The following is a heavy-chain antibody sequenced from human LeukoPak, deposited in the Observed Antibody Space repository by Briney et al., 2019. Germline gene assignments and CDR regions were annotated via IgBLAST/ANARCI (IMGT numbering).Heavy chain of an antibody. CDR1: GGSVNSGAYY. CDR2: VYYTGST. D-gene: IGHD6-6*01. J-gene: IGHJ4*02. CDR3: ARARIAVSYFDY. Sequence: PSETLSLTCTVSGGSVNSGAYYWSWIRQPPGKGLEWIGYVYYTGSTNHNPSLRSRVTISVDTSNNQFSLKMRSVTAADTAVYYCARARIAVSYFDYWGQGALVTVSS. V-gene: IGHV4-61*08.